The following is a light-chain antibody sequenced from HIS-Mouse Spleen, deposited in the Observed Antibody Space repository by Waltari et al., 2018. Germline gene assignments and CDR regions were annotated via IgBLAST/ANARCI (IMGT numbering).Light chain of an antibody. V-gene: IGLV3-10*01. CDR1: ALPKKY. CDR2: EDS. Sequence: SYELTQPPSVSVSPGQTARITCSRHALPKKYAYWYQQKSGQAPVLVIYEDSKRPSGIPERCSGSSSGTMATLTISGAQVEDEADYYCYSTDSSGNHRVFGGGTKLTVL. CDR3: YSTDSSGNHRV. J-gene: IGLJ2*01.